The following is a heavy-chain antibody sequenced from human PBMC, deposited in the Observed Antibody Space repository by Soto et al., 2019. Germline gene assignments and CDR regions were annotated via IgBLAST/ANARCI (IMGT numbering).Heavy chain of an antibody. D-gene: IGHD3-10*01. CDR2: IDYVGST. V-gene: IGHV4-4*02. CDR1: GGSISSSNW. Sequence: SETLSLTCAVSGGSISSSNWWSWVRQPPGKGLEWIGYIDYVGSTNYAPSLQSRVTMSVDTSKNQVSLKLRYVTAADTAVYYCVRQRGNYFDFWGQGTLVTVSS. CDR3: VRQRGNYFDF. J-gene: IGHJ4*02.